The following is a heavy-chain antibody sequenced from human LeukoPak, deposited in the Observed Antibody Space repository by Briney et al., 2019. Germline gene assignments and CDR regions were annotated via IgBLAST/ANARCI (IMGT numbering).Heavy chain of an antibody. CDR2: INHSGST. Sequence: PSETLSLTCAVYGGSFSGYYWSWIRQPPGKGLEWIGEINHSGSTNYNPSLKSRVTISVDTSKNQFSLKLSSVTAADTAVYYCARGGGPFRPGRYYYYYYGMDVWGQGTTVTVSS. J-gene: IGHJ6*02. V-gene: IGHV4-34*01. CDR1: GGSFSGYY. D-gene: IGHD1-1*01. CDR3: ARGGGPFRPGRYYYYYYGMDV.